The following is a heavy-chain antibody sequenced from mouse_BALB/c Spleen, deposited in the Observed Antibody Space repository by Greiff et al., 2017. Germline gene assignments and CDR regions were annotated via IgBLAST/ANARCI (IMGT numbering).Heavy chain of an antibody. V-gene: IGHV3-2*02. D-gene: IGHD1-1*01. CDR2: ISYSGST. CDR3: ARVYGSSPSWFAY. J-gene: IGHJ3*01. CDR1: GYSITSDYA. Sequence: DVQLVESGPGLVKPSQSLSLTCTVTGYSITSDYAWNWIRQFPGNKLEWMGYISYSGSTSYNPSLKSRISITRDTSKNQFFLQLNSVTTEDTATYYCARVYGSSPSWFAYWGQGTLVTVSA.